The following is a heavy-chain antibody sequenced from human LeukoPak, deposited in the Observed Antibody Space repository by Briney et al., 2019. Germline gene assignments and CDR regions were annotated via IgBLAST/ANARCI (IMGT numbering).Heavy chain of an antibody. J-gene: IGHJ4*02. CDR3: ARGLESFVY. V-gene: IGHV4-59*01. CDR1: GGSLSSYY. CDR2: IHYSGST. Sequence: SETLSLTCTVSGGSLSSYYWSWIRQSPGKGLEWIGYIHYSGSTNYNPSLKSRVTISVDTSKNQFSLNLSSVTAADTAVYYCARGLESFVYWGQGTLVTVSS. D-gene: IGHD1-1*01.